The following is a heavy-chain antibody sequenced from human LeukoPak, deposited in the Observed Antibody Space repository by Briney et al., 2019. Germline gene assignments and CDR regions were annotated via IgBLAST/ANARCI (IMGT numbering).Heavy chain of an antibody. CDR3: AKGSGSNYPV. CDR1: GFTFSNYA. D-gene: IGHD3-10*01. CDR2: ISASGGST. J-gene: IGHJ4*02. Sequence: GGSLRLSCAASGFTFSNYAMSWVRQAPGKGLEWVSTISASGGSTYYADSVKGRFTISRDNSKNTLYLQMNSLRAEDTAVYYCAKGSGSNYPVWGRGTLVTVSS. V-gene: IGHV3-23*01.